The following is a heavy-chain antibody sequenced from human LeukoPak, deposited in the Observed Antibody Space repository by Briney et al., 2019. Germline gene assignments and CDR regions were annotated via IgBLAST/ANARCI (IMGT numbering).Heavy chain of an antibody. CDR1: GFTIGDYG. CDR3: ARDLSSSVWYGVYFDY. Sequence: GGSLRLSCAAAGFTIGDYGMSWVRKAPGQGQGWVSGINWNGGGTGYADSVKGRFSISRDNAKNSLYLQMNSLRAEDTAVYYCARDLSSSVWYGVYFDYWGQGNLVSVSS. J-gene: IGHJ4*02. D-gene: IGHD6-19*01. V-gene: IGHV3-20*04. CDR2: INWNGGGT.